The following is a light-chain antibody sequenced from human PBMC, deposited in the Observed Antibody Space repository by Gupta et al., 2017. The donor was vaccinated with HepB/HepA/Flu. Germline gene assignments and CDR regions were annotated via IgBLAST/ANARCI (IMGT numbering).Light chain of an antibody. CDR3: QQYNNYLFT. J-gene: IGKJ3*01. CDR1: QSISTW. Sequence: DIQMTQSPSTLSASVGDRVTITCRASQSISTWLAWYQQKPGKAPKLLIYKASSLESGVPSRFSGSGSGTEFTLTISSLQPDDFATYYCQQYNNYLFTFAPGTKVDIK. CDR2: KAS. V-gene: IGKV1-5*03.